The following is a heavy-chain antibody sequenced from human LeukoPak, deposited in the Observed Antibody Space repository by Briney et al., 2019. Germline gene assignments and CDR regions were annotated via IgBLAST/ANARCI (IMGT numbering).Heavy chain of an antibody. D-gene: IGHD3-16*01. V-gene: IGHV1-8*03. CDR3: ARDPGGEGSYFDY. CDR2: MNPNSGNT. CDR1: GYTFTTYD. Sequence: ASVKVSCKASGYTFTTYDINWVRQATGQGLEWLGWMNPNSGNTGCAQEFQGRVTITWNTSISTAYMELGSLRSEDTAVYYCARDPGGEGSYFDYWGQGTLVTVSS. J-gene: IGHJ4*02.